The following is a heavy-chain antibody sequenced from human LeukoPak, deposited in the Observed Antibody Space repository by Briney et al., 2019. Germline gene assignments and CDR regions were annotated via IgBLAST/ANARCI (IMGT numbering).Heavy chain of an antibody. D-gene: IGHD4-11*01. Sequence: GESLKISCKGSGYSFTNYWIGWVCQMPGKGLEWMGIVYPADAESRYSPSFQGQVTISADKSISTAYLQWSSLKASDTAMYYCARTDYTRYFDLWGRGTLVTVSS. CDR3: ARTDYTRYFDL. CDR2: VYPADAES. J-gene: IGHJ2*01. CDR1: GYSFTNYW. V-gene: IGHV5-51*01.